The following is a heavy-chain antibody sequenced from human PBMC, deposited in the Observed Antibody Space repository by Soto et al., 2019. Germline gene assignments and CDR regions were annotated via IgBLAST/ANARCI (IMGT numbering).Heavy chain of an antibody. D-gene: IGHD6-13*01. J-gene: IGHJ6*02. Sequence: PSETLSLTCTVSGGSISSYYWSWIRQPPGKGLEWIGYIYYSGSTNYNPSLKSRVTISVDTSKNQSSLKLSSVTAADTAVYYCARGHREQQLVAGFYYYGMDVWGQGTTVTVSS. CDR3: ARGHREQQLVAGFYYYGMDV. CDR1: GGSISSYY. CDR2: IYYSGST. V-gene: IGHV4-59*01.